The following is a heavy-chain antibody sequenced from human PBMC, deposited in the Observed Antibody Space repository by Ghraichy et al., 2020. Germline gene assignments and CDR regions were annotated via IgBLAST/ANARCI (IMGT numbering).Heavy chain of an antibody. J-gene: IGHJ3*02. Sequence: SETLSLTCTVSGYSISSGYYWGWIRQPPGKGLEWIGSIYHSGSTYYNPSLKSRVTISVDTSKNQFSLKLSSVTAADTAVYYCAREGYYDFWSGSWNTPRAFDIWGQGTMVTVSS. V-gene: IGHV4-38-2*02. D-gene: IGHD3-3*01. CDR2: IYHSGST. CDR3: AREGYYDFWSGSWNTPRAFDI. CDR1: GYSISSGYY.